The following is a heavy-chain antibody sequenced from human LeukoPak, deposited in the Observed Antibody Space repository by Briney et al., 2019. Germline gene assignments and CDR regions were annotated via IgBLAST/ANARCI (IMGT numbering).Heavy chain of an antibody. Sequence: ASVKVSCKVSGYTLTELSMHWVRQAPGKGVGWMGGFDPEVGETIYAQKFQGRVTMTEDTSTDTAYMELSSLRSEDTAVYYCATVSYGDYGDYYYYMDVWGKGTTVTVSS. CDR3: ATVSYGDYGDYYYYMDV. J-gene: IGHJ6*03. CDR1: GYTLTELS. CDR2: FDPEVGET. D-gene: IGHD4-17*01. V-gene: IGHV1-24*01.